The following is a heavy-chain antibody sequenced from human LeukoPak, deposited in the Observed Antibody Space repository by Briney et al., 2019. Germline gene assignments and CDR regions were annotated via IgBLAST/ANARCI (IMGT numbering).Heavy chain of an antibody. CDR3: ARVGDDSYFDY. CDR2: INNNGGRT. CDR1: GFTFSDYS. J-gene: IGHJ4*02. V-gene: IGHV3-64*01. D-gene: IGHD2-21*01. Sequence: GGSLRLSCAASGFTFSDYSMHWVRQAPGRGLEYVSAINNNGGRTYYANSVKDRFTISRDNSKNTLYLQMGSLRAEDMAEYYCARVGDDSYFDYWGQGTLVTVSS.